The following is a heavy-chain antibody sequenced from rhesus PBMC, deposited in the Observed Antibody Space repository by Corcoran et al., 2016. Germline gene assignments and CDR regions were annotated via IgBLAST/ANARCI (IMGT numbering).Heavy chain of an antibody. D-gene: IGHD1-44*02. J-gene: IGHJ5-1*01. V-gene: IGHV4-169*01. Sequence: QLQLQESGPGLVKPSETLSLTCAVSGGSISSTYWSWIRQAPGKGLEWIGFLYGSGSSTTSTPSRKSRVTLSVDTSKIQLSLRLSSVTAADTAVYYCARQGSPYNRFDVWGAGVLVTVSS. CDR1: GGSISSTY. CDR2: LYGSGSST. CDR3: ARQGSPYNRFDV.